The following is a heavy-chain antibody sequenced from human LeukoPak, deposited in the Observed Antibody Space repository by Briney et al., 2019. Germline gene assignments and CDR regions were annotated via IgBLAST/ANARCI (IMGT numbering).Heavy chain of an antibody. CDR3: AKETPNTGWFDP. J-gene: IGHJ5*02. V-gene: IGHV1-46*01. Sequence: ASVTVSCKASGHTFTTYYVHFVRQAPGQGLEWMGVINPSGDGTNYPQRFQGRVTLTRDTSTSTVYMELSSLRSEDTAIYYCAKETPNTGWFDPWGQGTLVIVS. CDR2: INPSGDGT. CDR1: GHTFTTYY. D-gene: IGHD1-14*01.